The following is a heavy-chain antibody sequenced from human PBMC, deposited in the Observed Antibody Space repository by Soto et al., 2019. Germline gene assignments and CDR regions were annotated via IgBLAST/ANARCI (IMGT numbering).Heavy chain of an antibody. CDR3: TREGAVTYYDFWSGYRHFDY. V-gene: IGHV3-49*03. Sequence: GGSLRLSCAASGFTFSSYAMSWFRQAPGKGLEWVGFIRSKAYGGTTEYAASVKGRFTISRDDSKSIAYLQMNSLKTEDTAVYYCTREGAVTYYDFWSGYRHFDYWGQGTLVTVSS. J-gene: IGHJ4*02. CDR2: IRSKAYGGTT. D-gene: IGHD3-3*01. CDR1: GFTFSSYA.